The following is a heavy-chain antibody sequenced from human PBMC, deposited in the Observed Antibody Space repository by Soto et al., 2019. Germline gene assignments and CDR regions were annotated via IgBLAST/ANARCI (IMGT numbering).Heavy chain of an antibody. J-gene: IGHJ4*02. CDR2: IYWNEDK. CDR1: GFSLSTSGVG. D-gene: IGHD3-22*01. CDR3: AHSPFYDSSGYPDY. V-gene: IGHV2-5*01. Sequence: SGPTLVNPTQTLTLTCTFSGFSLSTSGVGVTWIRQPPGKAPEWLALIYWNEDKRYSPSLKSRLTITKDTSKNQVVLTMTNMDPVDTATYYCAHSPFYDSSGYPDYWGQGTLVTVSS.